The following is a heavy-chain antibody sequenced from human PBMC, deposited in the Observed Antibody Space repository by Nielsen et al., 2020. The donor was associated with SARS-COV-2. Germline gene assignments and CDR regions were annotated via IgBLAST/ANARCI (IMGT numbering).Heavy chain of an antibody. D-gene: IGHD2-2*01. V-gene: IGHV4-4*02. CDR3: ARGDLVVVPSPILGLGPFFYYVYLDV. CDR1: GGSVSSNDW. CDR2: VSHSGSI. J-gene: IGHJ6*03. Sequence: SETLSLTCAVSGGSVSSNDWWTWVRQSPGKGLEWIGEVSHSGSINYNPSLKSRVTLSMDKSKRQFSLRLTSVSAADTAVYFCARGDLVVVPSPILGLGPFFYYVYLDVWGKGTTVTV.